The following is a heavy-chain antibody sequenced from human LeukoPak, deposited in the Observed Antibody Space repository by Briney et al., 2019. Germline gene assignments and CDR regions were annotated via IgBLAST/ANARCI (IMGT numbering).Heavy chain of an antibody. CDR2: IIPIFGTA. V-gene: IGHV1-69*13. D-gene: IGHD2-15*01. CDR1: GGTFSSYA. Sequence: SVKVSCKASGGTFSSYAISWVRQAPGQGLEWMEGIIPIFGTANYAQKFQGRVTITADESTSTAYMELSSLRSEDTAVYYCARGWDCSGGSCYFDYWGQGTLVTVSS. CDR3: ARGWDCSGGSCYFDY. J-gene: IGHJ4*02.